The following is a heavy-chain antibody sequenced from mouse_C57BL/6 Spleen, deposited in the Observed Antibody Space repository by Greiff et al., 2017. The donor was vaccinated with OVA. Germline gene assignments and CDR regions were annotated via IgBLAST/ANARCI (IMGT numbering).Heavy chain of an antibody. J-gene: IGHJ3*01. CDR2: INPNNGGT. D-gene: IGHD1-1*01. CDR1: GYTFTDYN. Sequence: VQLKESGPELVKPGASVKIPCKASGYTFTDYNMDWVKQSHGKSLEWIGDINPNNGGTIYNQKFKGKATLTVDKSSSTAYMELRSLTSEDTAVYYCARAECYGAAWFAYWGQGTLVTVSA. CDR3: ARAECYGAAWFAY. V-gene: IGHV1-18*01.